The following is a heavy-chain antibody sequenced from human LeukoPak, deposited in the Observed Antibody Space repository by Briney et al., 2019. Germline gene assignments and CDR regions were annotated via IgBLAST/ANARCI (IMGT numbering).Heavy chain of an antibody. J-gene: IGHJ4*02. V-gene: IGHV3-48*02. CDR3: AKRHGDYVGSFEY. D-gene: IGHD4-17*01. CDR2: ISTSSSTI. Sequence: GGSLRLSCEASGFTLSPYSMNWVRQAPGKGLEWASYISTSSSTIYYADSVKGRFTISRDNAKNTVYLQMNSLRDEDTAVYYWAKRHGDYVGSFEYWGQGTLVIVSS. CDR1: GFTLSPYS.